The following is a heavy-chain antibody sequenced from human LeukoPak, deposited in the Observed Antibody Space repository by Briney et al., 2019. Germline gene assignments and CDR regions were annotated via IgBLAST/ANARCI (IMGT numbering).Heavy chain of an antibody. Sequence: ASVKVSCKAFGHTLSSYAMTWVRQAPGQGLEWMGWINPNTGNPIYAQDFKGRFVFSVDTSVNTAYLQISSLKPEDSAVYYCAARGGPGSFDAFDIWGQGKMVTVSP. V-gene: IGHV7-4-1*02. CDR2: INPNTGNP. J-gene: IGHJ3*02. D-gene: IGHD3-10*01. CDR1: GHTLSSYA. CDR3: AARGGPGSFDAFDI.